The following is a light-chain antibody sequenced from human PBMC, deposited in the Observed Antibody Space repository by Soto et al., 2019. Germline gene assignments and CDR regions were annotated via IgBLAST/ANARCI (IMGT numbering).Light chain of an antibody. Sequence: DIQMTQSPSTLSASVGDRVTITCRASQSISSWLAWYQQKPGTAPNILIYKASTLQSGVPSRFSGSGSGTEVTLTISSLQPDDSATYYCQQYNDNWTFGQGTRVEIK. CDR2: KAS. J-gene: IGKJ1*01. CDR3: QQYNDNWT. V-gene: IGKV1-5*03. CDR1: QSISSW.